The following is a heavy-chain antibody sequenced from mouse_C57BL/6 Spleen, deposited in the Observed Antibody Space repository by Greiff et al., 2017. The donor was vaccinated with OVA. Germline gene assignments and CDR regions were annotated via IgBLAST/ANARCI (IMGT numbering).Heavy chain of an antibody. CDR2: INPSNGGT. CDR1: GYTFTSYW. CDR3: ASYPYYGSSGYAMDY. V-gene: IGHV1-53*01. D-gene: IGHD1-1*01. Sequence: QVQLQQPGPELVKPGASVKLSCKASGYTFTSYWMHWVKQRPGQGLEWIGNINPSNGGTNYNEKFKSKATLTVDKSSSTAYMQLNSLTSEDSAFYDCASYPYYGSSGYAMDYWGQGTSVTVAS. J-gene: IGHJ4*01.